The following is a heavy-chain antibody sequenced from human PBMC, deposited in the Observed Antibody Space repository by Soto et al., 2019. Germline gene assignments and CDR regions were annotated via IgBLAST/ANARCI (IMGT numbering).Heavy chain of an antibody. CDR1: GFTVSSRY. CDR2: IESGGST. D-gene: IGHD2-15*01. V-gene: IGHV3-53*02. Sequence: EVQLVETGGGVIQRGGSLRLSCNASGFTVSSRYMSWVRQAPGMGLEWVAVIESGGSTHYADSVKGRFTISRDNSKNMIYLQLHTLRAEDTAVYYCAKDLGPLRLLNYYFYGLDVWGQGTTVTVSS. J-gene: IGHJ6*02. CDR3: AKDLGPLRLLNYYFYGLDV.